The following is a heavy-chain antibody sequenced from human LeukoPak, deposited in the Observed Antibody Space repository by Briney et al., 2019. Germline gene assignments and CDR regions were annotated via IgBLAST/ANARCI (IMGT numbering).Heavy chain of an antibody. D-gene: IGHD1-26*01. CDR1: GYTFTSYG. J-gene: IGHJ4*02. V-gene: IGHV1-18*01. CDR3: ARDSTYSGSYFPDY. CDR2: ISAYNGNT. Sequence: ASVKVSCKASGYTFTSYGISWVRQAPGQGLEWMGWISAYNGNTNYAQKLQGRVTMTTDTSTSTAYMELRSLRSDVTAVYYCARDSTYSGSYFPDYWGQGTLVTVSS.